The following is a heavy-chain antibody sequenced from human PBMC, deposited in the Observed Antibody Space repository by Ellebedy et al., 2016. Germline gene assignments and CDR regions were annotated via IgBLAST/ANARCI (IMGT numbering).Heavy chain of an antibody. J-gene: IGHJ4*02. CDR3: ARRGFEQLHVDY. CDR1: GYSFTSYW. CDR2: IYPSDSDT. Sequence: GGSLRLXXKGSGYSFTSYWIGWVRQMPGTGLEWMGIIYPSDSDTRYSPSFQGQVTISADKSISTAYLQWSSLKASDTAIYYCARRGFEQLHVDYWGQGTLVTVSS. V-gene: IGHV5-51*01. D-gene: IGHD1/OR15-1a*01.